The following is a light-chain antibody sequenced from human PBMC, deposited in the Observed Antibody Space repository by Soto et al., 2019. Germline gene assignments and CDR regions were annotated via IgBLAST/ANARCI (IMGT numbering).Light chain of an antibody. CDR1: FSNVGINT. CDR2: SDN. V-gene: IGLV1-44*01. J-gene: IGLJ2*01. CDR3: ASWDDSLNGVV. Sequence: QSLLTQPPSASGTPGQRVTISCSGSFSNVGINTVNWCQQLPGTAPKLLIYSDNQRPSGVPDRFSGSKSGTSASLAISGLQSEDAADYYCASWDDSLNGVVFGGGTKVTVL.